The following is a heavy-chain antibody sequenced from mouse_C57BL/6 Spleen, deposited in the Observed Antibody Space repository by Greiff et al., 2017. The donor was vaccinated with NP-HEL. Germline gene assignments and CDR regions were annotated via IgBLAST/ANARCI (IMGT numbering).Heavy chain of an antibody. CDR1: GYSITSGYY. J-gene: IGHJ4*01. V-gene: IGHV3-6*01. D-gene: IGHD6-1*01. CDR2: ISYDGSN. CDR3: ARESSSLSYYAMDY. Sequence: EVQLQESGPGLVKPSQSLSLTCSVTGYSITSGYYWNWIRQFPGNKLEWMGYISYDGSNNYNPSLKNRISITRDTSKNQFFLKLNSVTTEDTATYYCARESSSLSYYAMDYWGQGTSVTVSS.